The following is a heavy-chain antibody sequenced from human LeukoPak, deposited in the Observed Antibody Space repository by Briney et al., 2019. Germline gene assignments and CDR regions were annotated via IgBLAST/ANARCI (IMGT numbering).Heavy chain of an antibody. D-gene: IGHD3-16*01. CDR3: ARGRLLMWFDP. CDR2: INHSGST. Sequence: TSETLSLTCAVYGGPFSGYSWSWIRQPPGKGLEWIGEINHSGSTNYNPSLKSRVTISVDTSKKQFSLKLSSVTAADTAVYYCARGRLLMWFDPWGQGTLVTVSS. V-gene: IGHV4-34*01. CDR1: GGPFSGYS. J-gene: IGHJ5*02.